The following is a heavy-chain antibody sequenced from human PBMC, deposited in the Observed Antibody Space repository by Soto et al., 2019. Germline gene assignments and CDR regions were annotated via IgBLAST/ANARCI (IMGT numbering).Heavy chain of an antibody. CDR3: AAPNNYDFWSGYRLDYYGMDV. V-gene: IGHV1-58*01. CDR1: GFTFTSSA. CDR2: IVVGSGNT. D-gene: IGHD3-3*01. Sequence: ASVKVSCKASGFTFTSSAVQWVRQARGQRLEWIGWIVVGSGNTNYAQKFQERVTITRDMSTSTANMELSSLSSEDTAVYYCAAPNNYDFWSGYRLDYYGMDVWGQGTTVTV. J-gene: IGHJ6*02.